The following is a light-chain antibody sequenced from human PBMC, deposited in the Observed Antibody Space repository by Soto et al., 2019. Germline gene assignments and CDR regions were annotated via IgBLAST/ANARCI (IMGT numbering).Light chain of an antibody. CDR3: AAWDDSLNRPV. V-gene: IGLV1-44*01. J-gene: IGLJ1*01. Sequence: QSLLTQPPSASGTPGQRVTISCSGSSSNIGSNTVNWYQQLPGTAPKLLIHSNNQRPSGVPDRFSGSKSGTSASLAISGLQSEDEADYSCAAWDDSLNRPVFGTGTKVTVL. CDR2: SNN. CDR1: SSNIGSNT.